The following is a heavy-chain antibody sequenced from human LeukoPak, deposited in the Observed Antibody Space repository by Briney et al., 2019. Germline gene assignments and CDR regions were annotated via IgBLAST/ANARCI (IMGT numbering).Heavy chain of an antibody. Sequence: PGGSLRLSCAASGFTFSSYSMNWVRQAPGKGLEWVSSISSSSSYIYYADSVKGRFTISRDNAKNPLYLQMNSLRAEDTAVYYCAGPMVSSTSYEDYWGQGTLVTVSS. D-gene: IGHD2-2*01. CDR1: GFTFSSYS. CDR3: AGPMVSSTSYEDY. CDR2: ISSSSSYI. J-gene: IGHJ4*02. V-gene: IGHV3-21*01.